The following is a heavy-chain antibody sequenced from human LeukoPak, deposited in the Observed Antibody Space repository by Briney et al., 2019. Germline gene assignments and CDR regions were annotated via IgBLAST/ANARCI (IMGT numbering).Heavy chain of an antibody. Sequence: SQTLSLTCAISGDSVSSNSAACNWIRQSPSRGLEWLGRTYYRSKWYNDYAVSVKSRITINPDTSKNQFSLQLNSVTPEDTAVYYCARTYYYDSSGSPDAFDIWGQGTMVTVSS. V-gene: IGHV6-1*01. CDR1: GDSVSSNSAA. J-gene: IGHJ3*02. CDR2: TYYRSKWYN. D-gene: IGHD3-22*01. CDR3: ARTYYYDSSGSPDAFDI.